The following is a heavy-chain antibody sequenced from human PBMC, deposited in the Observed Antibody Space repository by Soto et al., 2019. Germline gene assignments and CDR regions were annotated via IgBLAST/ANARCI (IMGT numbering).Heavy chain of an antibody. CDR2: INPSGGST. Sequence: ASVKVSCKASGYTFTSYDINWVRQATGQGLEWMGIINPSGGSTSYAQKFQGRVTMTRDTSTSTVYMELSSLRSEDTAVYYCARTLLVSSGWYPSDYWGQGTLVTVSS. CDR1: GYTFTSYD. CDR3: ARTLLVSSGWYPSDY. J-gene: IGHJ4*02. D-gene: IGHD6-19*01. V-gene: IGHV1-46*01.